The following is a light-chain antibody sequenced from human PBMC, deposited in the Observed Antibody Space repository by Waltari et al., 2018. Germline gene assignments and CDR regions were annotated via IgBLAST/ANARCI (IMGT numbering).Light chain of an antibody. CDR2: AAS. CDR1: QSISSY. Sequence: DIQMTQSPSSLSASVGYRVTITCRASQSISSYLNWHQQKPGKAPKLLIYAASSLQSGVPSRFSGSGSGTDFTLTISSLQPEDFVTYYCQQSYSTHFGGGTKVEIK. CDR3: QQSYSTH. J-gene: IGKJ4*01. V-gene: IGKV1-39*01.